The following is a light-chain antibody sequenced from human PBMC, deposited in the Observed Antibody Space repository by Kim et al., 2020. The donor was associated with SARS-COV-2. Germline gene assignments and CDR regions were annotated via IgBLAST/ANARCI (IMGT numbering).Light chain of an antibody. CDR3: QQYKDSPYS. Sequence: SASVGDRVVIPCRTSRSVKDWLAWYQQKPGKGPNLLIFEASTLESGVPSRFRGGGSGTEFTLTITSLLPEDFATYYCQQYKDSPYSFGQGTKLEI. CDR2: EAS. CDR1: RSVKDW. J-gene: IGKJ2*03. V-gene: IGKV1-5*01.